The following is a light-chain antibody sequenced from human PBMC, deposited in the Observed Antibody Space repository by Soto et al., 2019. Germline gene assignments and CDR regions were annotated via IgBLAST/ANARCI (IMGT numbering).Light chain of an antibody. V-gene: IGKV3-11*01. CDR3: QQRSIWPPWT. Sequence: EIVLTQSPATLSLSPGERSSLTCRASQSVSNFLAWYQHKPGQAPRLXXYDASVRATGVPARFSGSGSGTDFSLTISSLEPEDFAIYYCQQRSIWPPWTFGQGTKVDIK. CDR2: DAS. CDR1: QSVSNF. J-gene: IGKJ1*01.